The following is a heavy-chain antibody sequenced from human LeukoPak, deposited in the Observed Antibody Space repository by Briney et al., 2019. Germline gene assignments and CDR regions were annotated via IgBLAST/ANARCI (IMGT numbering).Heavy chain of an antibody. D-gene: IGHD6-19*01. V-gene: IGHV4-59*01. CDR1: DDSISRDF. CDR3: ARLPDVSGWPFDY. J-gene: IGHJ4*02. CDR2: IRYSGRT. Sequence: PSETLSLTCTASDDSISRDFRTWIRQPPGKGLEWIGYIRYSGRTEYNPSLKSRVTISIQTPKNQFSLKLTSVTAADTAIYYCARLPDVSGWPFDYWGQGILVTVSS.